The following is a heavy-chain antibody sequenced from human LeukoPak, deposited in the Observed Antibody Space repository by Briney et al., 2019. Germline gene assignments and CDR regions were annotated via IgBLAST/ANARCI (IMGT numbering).Heavy chain of an antibody. D-gene: IGHD3-22*01. CDR1: GGSFSGCY. CDR2: INHSGST. V-gene: IGHV4-34*01. J-gene: IGHJ4*02. Sequence: SETLSLTCAVYGGSFSGCYWSWIRQPPGKGLEWIGEINHSGSTNYNPSLKSRVTISVDTSKNQFSLKLSSVTAADTAVYYCARGSHSSGYRSFDYWGQGTLVTVSS. CDR3: ARGSHSSGYRSFDY.